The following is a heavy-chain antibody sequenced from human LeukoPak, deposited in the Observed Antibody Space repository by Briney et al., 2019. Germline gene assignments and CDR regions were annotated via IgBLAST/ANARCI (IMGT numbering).Heavy chain of an antibody. V-gene: IGHV3-30-3*01. Sequence: GGSLRLSCAASGFTFSSYAMHWVRQAPGKGLEWVAVISYDGSNKYYADSVKGRFTISRDNSKNTLYPQMNSLRAEDTAVYYCARDLSLLGFDYWGQGTLVTVSS. CDR3: ARDLSLLGFDY. J-gene: IGHJ4*02. D-gene: IGHD2/OR15-2a*01. CDR2: ISYDGSNK. CDR1: GFTFSSYA.